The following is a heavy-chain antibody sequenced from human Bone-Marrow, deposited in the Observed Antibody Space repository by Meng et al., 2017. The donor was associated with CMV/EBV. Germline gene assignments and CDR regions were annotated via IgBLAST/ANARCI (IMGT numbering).Heavy chain of an antibody. CDR2: IWYDGSNK. Sequence: GESLKISCAASGFTFSSYAMHWVRQAPGKGLEWVAVIWYDGSNKYYADSVKGRFTISRDNSKNTLYLQMNSLRAEDTAVYYCAKDLTMVRGRTPPVLGYWGQGTLVTVSS. J-gene: IGHJ4*02. D-gene: IGHD3-10*01. V-gene: IGHV3-33*06. CDR1: GFTFSSYA. CDR3: AKDLTMVRGRTPPVLGY.